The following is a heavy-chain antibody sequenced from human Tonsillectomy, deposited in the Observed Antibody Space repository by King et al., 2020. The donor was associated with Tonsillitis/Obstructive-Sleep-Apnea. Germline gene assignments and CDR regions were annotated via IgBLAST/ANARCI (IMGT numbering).Heavy chain of an antibody. Sequence: EGQLVQSGGGLVKPGGSLRLSCAASGFTFSSYSMNWVRQAPGKGLEWVSSISSSSSYIYYADSVKGRFTISRDNAKNSMYLQMNSRRAEDTAVYYCSSKDEYYDFWSGYWTGRGGSLSENDYWGQGTLVTVSS. CDR3: SSKDEYYDFWSGYWTGRGGSLSENDY. CDR2: ISSSSSYI. J-gene: IGHJ4*02. D-gene: IGHD3-3*01. V-gene: IGHV3-21*01. CDR1: GFTFSSYS.